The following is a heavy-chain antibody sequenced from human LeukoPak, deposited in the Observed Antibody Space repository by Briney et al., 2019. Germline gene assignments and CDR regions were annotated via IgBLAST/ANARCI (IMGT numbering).Heavy chain of an antibody. CDR3: ARTLVAAAGFHDS. CDR1: GFTFDDYY. V-gene: IGHV1-2*02. D-gene: IGHD6-13*01. Sequence: ASVKVSCKASGFTFDDYYMHWVRQAPGQGLEWMGWINPHNGGTNYAQKFRGRVTMTRDTSISTAFMELSSLRSDDTAVFYCARTLVAAAGFHDSWGQGTLVTVSS. J-gene: IGHJ5*01. CDR2: INPHNGGT.